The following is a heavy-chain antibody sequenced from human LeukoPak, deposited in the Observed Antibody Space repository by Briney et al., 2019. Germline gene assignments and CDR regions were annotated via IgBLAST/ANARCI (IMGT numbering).Heavy chain of an antibody. D-gene: IGHD6-19*01. CDR3: ARVGYSSGWYHIDY. V-gene: IGHV1-2*06. CDR2: INPNSGGT. Sequence: ASVKVSCKASGYTFTGYYMHWVRQAPGQGLEWMGRINPNSGGTNYAQKFQGRVSMTRDTSISTACMELSRLRSDDTAVYYCARVGYSSGWYHIDYWGQGTLVTVSS. J-gene: IGHJ4*02. CDR1: GYTFTGYY.